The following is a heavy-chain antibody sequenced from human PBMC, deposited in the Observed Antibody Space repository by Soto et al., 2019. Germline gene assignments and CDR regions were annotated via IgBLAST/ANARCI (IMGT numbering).Heavy chain of an antibody. D-gene: IGHD3-16*01. J-gene: IGHJ4*02. CDR2: INTYNGNT. Sequence: QVQLVQSGAEVKKPGASVKVSCKSSGYTFTSYGISWVRQAPGQGLEWMGWINTYNGNTNYAQKLQGRVTMTTDTATSAAYMELRSLRSDYTAVYYWAGEGAGGRGGLDYWGQGTLVTVSS. CDR1: GYTFTSYG. V-gene: IGHV1-18*01. CDR3: AGEGAGGRGGLDY.